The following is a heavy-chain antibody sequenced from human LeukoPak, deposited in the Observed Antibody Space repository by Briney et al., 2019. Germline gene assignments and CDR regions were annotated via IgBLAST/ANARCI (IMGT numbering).Heavy chain of an antibody. J-gene: IGHJ6*03. CDR2: INPNSGGT. CDR1: GYTFTGYH. CDR3: ARSGGNSGRHHTPYYYYYMDV. V-gene: IGHV1-2*02. D-gene: IGHD1-26*01. Sequence: ASVKVSCKASGYTFTGYHMHWVRQAPGQGLEWMGWINPNSGGTNYAQKFQGRVTMTRDTSISTAYMELSRLRSDDTAVYYCARSGGNSGRHHTPYYYYYMDVWGKGTTVTVSS.